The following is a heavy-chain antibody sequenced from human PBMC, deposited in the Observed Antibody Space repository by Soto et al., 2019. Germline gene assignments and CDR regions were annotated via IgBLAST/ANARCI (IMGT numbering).Heavy chain of an antibody. CDR3: ARGKGYYYDSSGYYYEAVDY. D-gene: IGHD3-22*01. J-gene: IGHJ4*02. Sequence: QVQLVQSGAEVKKPGSSVKVSCKASGGTFSSYAISWVRQAHGQGLEWMGGIIPIFGTANYAQKFQGRVTITADESTSTAYMELSSLRSEDTAVYYCARGKGYYYDSSGYYYEAVDYWGQGTLVTVSS. CDR1: GGTFSSYA. CDR2: IIPIFGTA. V-gene: IGHV1-69*01.